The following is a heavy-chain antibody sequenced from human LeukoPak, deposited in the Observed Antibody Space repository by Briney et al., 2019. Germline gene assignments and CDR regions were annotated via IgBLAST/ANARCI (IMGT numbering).Heavy chain of an antibody. CDR1: GYTFTGYY. Sequence: ASVKVSCKASGYTFTGYYMHWGRQAPGQGLEWMGRINPNSGGTNYAQKFQGRVTMTRDTSISTAYMELSRLRSDDTAVYYCARDLEHIVVVTATPNWGQGTLVTVSS. CDR2: INPNSGGT. CDR3: ARDLEHIVVVTATPN. D-gene: IGHD2-21*02. J-gene: IGHJ4*02. V-gene: IGHV1-2*06.